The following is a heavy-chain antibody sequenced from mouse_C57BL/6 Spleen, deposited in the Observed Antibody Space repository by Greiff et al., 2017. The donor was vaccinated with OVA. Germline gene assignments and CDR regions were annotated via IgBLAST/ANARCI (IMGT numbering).Heavy chain of an antibody. CDR3: ARHYSNYVGYYAMDY. D-gene: IGHD2-5*01. V-gene: IGHV1-55*01. CDR1: GYTFTSYW. J-gene: IGHJ4*01. CDR2: IYPGSGST. Sequence: VQLQQPGAELVKPGASVKMSCKASGYTFTSYWITWVKQRPGQGLEWIGDIYPGSGSTNYNEKFKSKATLTVDTSSSTAYMQLSSLTSEDSAVYYCARHYSNYVGYYAMDYWGQGTSVTVSS.